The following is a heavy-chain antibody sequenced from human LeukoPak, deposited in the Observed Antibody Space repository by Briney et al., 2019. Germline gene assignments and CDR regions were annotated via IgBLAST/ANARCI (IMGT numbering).Heavy chain of an antibody. Sequence: PGGSLRLSCAASGFTFSSYSMNWVRQAPGKGLEWVSSISSSSSYIYYADSVKGRFTISRDNAKNSLYLQTNSLRAEDTAVYYCARDSGASYYDFWSGYQPDAFDIWGQGTMVTVSS. CDR2: ISSSSSYI. CDR1: GFTFSSYS. J-gene: IGHJ3*02. V-gene: IGHV3-21*01. CDR3: ARDSGASYYDFWSGYQPDAFDI. D-gene: IGHD3-3*01.